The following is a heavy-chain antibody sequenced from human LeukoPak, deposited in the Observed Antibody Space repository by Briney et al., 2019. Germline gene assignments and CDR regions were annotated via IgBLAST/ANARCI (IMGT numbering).Heavy chain of an antibody. D-gene: IGHD7-27*01. CDR3: ARVHAANSGSNFGY. Sequence: SETLSLTCTVSGGSISSSSYYWGWIRQPPGKGLEWIGSIYYSGSTYYNPSLKSRVTISVDTSKNQFSLKLSPVTAADTAVYYCARVHAANSGSNFGYWGQGTLVTVSS. CDR2: IYYSGST. J-gene: IGHJ4*02. V-gene: IGHV4-39*07. CDR1: GGSISSSSYY.